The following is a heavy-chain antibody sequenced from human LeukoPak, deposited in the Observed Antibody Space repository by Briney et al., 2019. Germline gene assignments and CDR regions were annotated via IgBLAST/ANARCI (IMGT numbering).Heavy chain of an antibody. CDR2: IYYSGST. Sequence: KPSETLSLTCTVSGGSISSSSYYWGWIRQPPGKGLEWIGSIYYSGSTYYNPSLKSRVTISVDTSKNQFSLKLSSVTAADTAVYYCARDYYYDSSGSSGFVYAFDIWGQGTMVTVSS. V-gene: IGHV4-39*07. CDR1: GGSISSSSYY. CDR3: ARDYYYDSSGSSGFVYAFDI. J-gene: IGHJ3*02. D-gene: IGHD3-22*01.